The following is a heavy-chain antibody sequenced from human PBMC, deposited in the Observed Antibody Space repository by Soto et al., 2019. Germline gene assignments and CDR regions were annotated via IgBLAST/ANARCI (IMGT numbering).Heavy chain of an antibody. CDR1: GYRFTNYW. CDR3: ARQSMGLAAAGTYFDY. V-gene: IGHV5-10-1*01. D-gene: IGHD6-13*01. J-gene: IGHJ4*02. Sequence: PGESLKISCKGSGYRFTNYWISWVRQMPGKGLEWMGRIDPSDSYTNYSPSFQGHVTISTDKSISTAYLQWSSLKASDTAMYYCARQSMGLAAAGTYFDYWGQGTLVTVSS. CDR2: IDPSDSYT.